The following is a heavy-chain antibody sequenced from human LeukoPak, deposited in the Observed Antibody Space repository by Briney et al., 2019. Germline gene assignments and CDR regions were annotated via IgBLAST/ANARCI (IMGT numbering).Heavy chain of an antibody. J-gene: IGHJ3*02. Sequence: PSETLSLTCTVSGGSISSYYWSWIRQPPGKGLEWIGYIYYTGSTNYNPSLKSRVTISVDASKNQFSLRLSSVIAADTAVYYCAMPDLTYCGGDCYSSPAFDIWGQGTMVTVSS. CDR1: GGSISSYY. D-gene: IGHD2-21*02. V-gene: IGHV4-59*12. CDR3: AMPDLTYCGGDCYSSPAFDI. CDR2: IYYTGST.